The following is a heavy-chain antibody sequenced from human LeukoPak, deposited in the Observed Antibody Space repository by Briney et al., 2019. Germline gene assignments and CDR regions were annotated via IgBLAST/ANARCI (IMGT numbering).Heavy chain of an antibody. CDR3: ARGWGPAYRGGDCHRHFDY. CDR2: IYNSGTT. CDR1: GDSISSGGYS. Sequence: PSQTLSLTCVVSGDSISSGGYSWNWIRQPPGKGLEWIGYIYNSGTTSYNPSLKSRVTMSVDTSKNQFSLKLSSVTAADTALYYCARGWGPAYRGGDCHRHFDYWGQGTLVTVSS. V-gene: IGHV4-30-4*07. J-gene: IGHJ4*02. D-gene: IGHD2-21*02.